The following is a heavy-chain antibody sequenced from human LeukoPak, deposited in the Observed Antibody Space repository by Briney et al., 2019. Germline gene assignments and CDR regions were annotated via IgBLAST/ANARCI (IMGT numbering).Heavy chain of an antibody. J-gene: IGHJ3*02. CDR2: IYHSGST. CDR3: ASRRDYYDSSGYYSHGAFDI. Sequence: SETLSLTCAVSGGSISSGGYSWSWIRQPPGKGLEWIGYIYHSGSTYYNPSLKSRVTISVDRSKNQFSLKLSSVTAADTAVYYCASRRDYYDSSGYYSHGAFDIWGQGTMVTVSS. D-gene: IGHD3-22*01. CDR1: GGSISSGGYS. V-gene: IGHV4-30-2*01.